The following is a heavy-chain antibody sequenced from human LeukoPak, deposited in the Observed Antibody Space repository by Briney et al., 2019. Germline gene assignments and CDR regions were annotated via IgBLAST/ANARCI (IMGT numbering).Heavy chain of an antibody. Sequence: GGSLRLSCAVSGFTISSCAMAWVRQAPGKGLEWVSAIGASGGRTSTYYADSVMGRFTISRDNSKNTLYLQMNSLRAEDTALYYCAKVGAYGVHDVFDIWGQGTMVTVSS. D-gene: IGHD4-17*01. CDR3: AKVGAYGVHDVFDI. V-gene: IGHV3-23*01. CDR2: IGASGGRTST. J-gene: IGHJ3*02. CDR1: GFTISSCA.